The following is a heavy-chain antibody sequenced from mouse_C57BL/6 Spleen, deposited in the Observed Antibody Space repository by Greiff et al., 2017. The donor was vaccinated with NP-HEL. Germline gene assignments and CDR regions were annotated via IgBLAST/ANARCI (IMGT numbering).Heavy chain of an antibody. J-gene: IGHJ1*03. D-gene: IGHD2-3*01. CDR1: GFTFTDYY. V-gene: IGHV7-3*01. Sequence: EVMLVESGGGLVQPGGSLSLSCAASGFTFTDYYMSWVRQPPGKALEWLGFIRNKANGYTTEYSASVKGRFTISRDNSHSILYLQMNALRAEDSATYYCARGGYWDWYFDVWGTGTTVTVSS. CDR2: IRNKANGYTT. CDR3: ARGGYWDWYFDV.